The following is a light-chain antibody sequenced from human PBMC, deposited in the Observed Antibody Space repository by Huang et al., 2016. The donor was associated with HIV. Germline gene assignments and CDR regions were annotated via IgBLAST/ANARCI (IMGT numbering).Light chain of an antibody. Sequence: DIQMTQSPSALSASVGDRVTITCRASQGITTWLAWYQQAPVKAPKLLIYDASSLEFGVPSRFSGSGSGTEFTLTISSLQPDDFATYYCQQYSTFPWTFGQGTKVEIK. CDR2: DAS. J-gene: IGKJ1*01. V-gene: IGKV1-5*01. CDR3: QQYSTFPWT. CDR1: QGITTW.